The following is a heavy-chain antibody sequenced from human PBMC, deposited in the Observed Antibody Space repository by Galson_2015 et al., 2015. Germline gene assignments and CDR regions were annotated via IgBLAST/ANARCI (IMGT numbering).Heavy chain of an antibody. D-gene: IGHD2-2*01. CDR2: IGWNSGSI. CDR1: GFTFDDYA. CDR3: AKATHCSSTSCYSRSGAFDI. V-gene: IGHV3-9*01. Sequence: SLRLSCAASGFTFDDYAMHWVRQAPGKGLEWVSGIGWNSGSIGYADSVKGRFTVSRDNAKNSLYLQMNSLRAEDTALYYCAKATHCSSTSCYSRSGAFDIWGQGTMVTVSS. J-gene: IGHJ3*02.